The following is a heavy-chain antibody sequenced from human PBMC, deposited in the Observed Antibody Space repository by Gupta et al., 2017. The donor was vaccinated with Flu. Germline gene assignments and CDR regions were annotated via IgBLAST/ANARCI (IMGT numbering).Heavy chain of an antibody. Sequence: QVQLVQSGAEVKKPGASVKVSCKASGYTFTSYYMHWVRQAPGQGLEWMGIINPSGGSTSYAQKVQGRVTMTRDTSTSTVYIELSRMRSEDTAVYYCARDKAAAGTYVAYGGQGTLVTVSS. CDR2: INPSGGST. CDR3: ARDKAAAGTYVAY. CDR1: GYTFTSYY. J-gene: IGHJ4*02. D-gene: IGHD6-13*01. V-gene: IGHV1-46*01.